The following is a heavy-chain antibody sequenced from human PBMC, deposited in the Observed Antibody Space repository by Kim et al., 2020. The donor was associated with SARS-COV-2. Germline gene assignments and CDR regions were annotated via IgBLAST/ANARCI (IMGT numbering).Heavy chain of an antibody. J-gene: IGHJ6*02. V-gene: IGHV3-33*01. D-gene: IGHD3-10*01. CDR2: IWYDGSNK. Sequence: GGSLRLSCAASGFTFSSYGMHWVRQAPGKGLEWVAVIWYDGSNKYYADSVKGRFTISRDNSKNTLYLQMNSLRAEDTAVYYCARDRLPFITMVRGVMRYYYYGMDVWGQGTTVTVSS. CDR3: ARDRLPFITMVRGVMRYYYYGMDV. CDR1: GFTFSSYG.